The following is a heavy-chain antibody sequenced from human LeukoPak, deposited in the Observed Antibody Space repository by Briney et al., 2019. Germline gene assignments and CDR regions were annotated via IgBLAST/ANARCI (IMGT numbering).Heavy chain of an antibody. D-gene: IGHD2-2*01. CDR2: IYCSGST. CDR1: GGSISSSNYY. V-gene: IGHV4-39*01. J-gene: IGHJ4*02. Sequence: PSETLSLTCTVSGGSISSSNYYWGWIRQPPGKGLEWIGSIYCSGSTYYNPSLKSRVTISVDTSKNQFSLKLTSVTAADTAVYYCARRGCSSTSCYGGTNLPFDYWGQGTLLTVSS. CDR3: ARRGCSSTSCYGGTNLPFDY.